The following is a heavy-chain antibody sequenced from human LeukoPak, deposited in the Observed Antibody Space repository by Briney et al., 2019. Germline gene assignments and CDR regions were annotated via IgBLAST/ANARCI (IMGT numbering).Heavy chain of an antibody. J-gene: IGHJ6*03. CDR3: ARGATAGRFSLRPTGAYYMDV. Sequence: ASVRVSCKASGYTFTGYYMHWVRQAPGQGLEWMGWINPNSGGTNCAQKFQGRVTMTRDTSINTAYMELSSLRFDDTAVYYCARGATAGRFSLRPTGAYYMDVWGKGTTVTVSS. V-gene: IGHV1-2*02. CDR2: INPNSGGT. D-gene: IGHD6-13*01. CDR1: GYTFTGYY.